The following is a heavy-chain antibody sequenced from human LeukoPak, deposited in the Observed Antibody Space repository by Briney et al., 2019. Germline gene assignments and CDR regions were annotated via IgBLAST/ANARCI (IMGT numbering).Heavy chain of an antibody. CDR3: AKAGPGYWELVYFDY. D-gene: IGHD2-15*01. Sequence: GGSLRLSCAASGFTFSTYAMSWVRQAPGKGLEWVSGISGSGGSTYYADSVKGWFTISRDNSKNTLYLQMNSLRAEDTAVYYCAKAGPGYWELVYFDYWGQGTLVTVSS. V-gene: IGHV3-23*01. CDR1: GFTFSTYA. J-gene: IGHJ4*02. CDR2: ISGSGGST.